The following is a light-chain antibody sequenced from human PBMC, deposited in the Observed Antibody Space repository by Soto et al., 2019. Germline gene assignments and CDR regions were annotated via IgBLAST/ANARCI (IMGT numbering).Light chain of an antibody. CDR1: QGISSY. J-gene: IGKJ1*01. CDR3: QQYNSYWT. CDR2: DAS. Sequence: DIQLTQSPSFLSASVGDRVTITCRASQGISSYLAWYQQKPGKAPKLLIYDASSLESGVPSRFSGSGSGTEFTLTISSLQPDDFATYNCQQYNSYWTFGQGTKVDI. V-gene: IGKV1-9*01.